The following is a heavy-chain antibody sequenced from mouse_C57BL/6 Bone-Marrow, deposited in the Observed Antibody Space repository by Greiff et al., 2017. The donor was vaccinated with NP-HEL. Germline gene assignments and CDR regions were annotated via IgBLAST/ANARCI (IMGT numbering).Heavy chain of an antibody. V-gene: IGHV1-12*01. CDR2: IYPGNGDT. CDR1: GYTFTSYN. CDR3: ARHGFPTSYGSSPYAMDY. Sequence: QVQLQQSGAELVRPGASVKMSCKASGYTFTSYNMHWVKQTPRQGLEWIGAIYPGNGDTSYNQKFKGKATLTVDKSSSTAYMQLSSLTSEDSAVYFCARHGFPTSYGSSPYAMDYWGQGTSVTVSS. D-gene: IGHD1-1*01. J-gene: IGHJ4*01.